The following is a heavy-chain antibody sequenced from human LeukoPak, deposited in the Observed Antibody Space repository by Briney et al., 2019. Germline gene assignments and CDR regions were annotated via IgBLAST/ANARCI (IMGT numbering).Heavy chain of an antibody. J-gene: IGHJ4*02. Sequence: LTGGSLRLSCAAAGFTFSNYGMCWVRQPPGKGLEWVSCKGNSAGDTFYAESVRGRLTISRDNSRNTLFLEMNSLRVEDTAIYYCAKRGGESGGWGFFDYWGPGALVTVSS. CDR3: AKRGGESGGWGFFDY. CDR1: GFTFSNYG. D-gene: IGHD6-19*01. CDR2: KGNSAGDT. V-gene: IGHV3-23*01.